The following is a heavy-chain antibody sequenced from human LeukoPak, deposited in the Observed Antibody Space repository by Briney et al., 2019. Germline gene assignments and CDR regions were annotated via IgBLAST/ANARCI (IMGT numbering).Heavy chain of an antibody. J-gene: IGHJ4*02. D-gene: IGHD1-1*01. CDR3: ARDHNYAFDN. V-gene: IGHV3-48*04. CDR2: IGIESGNT. CDR1: GFTLSSYW. Sequence: PPGGSLRLSCGASGFTLSSYWMTWVRQAPGKGLEWISYIGIESGNTKYADSVKGRFTISADNAKNSLYLQMNSLRVEDTAVHYCARDHNYAFDNWGQGTLVSVSS.